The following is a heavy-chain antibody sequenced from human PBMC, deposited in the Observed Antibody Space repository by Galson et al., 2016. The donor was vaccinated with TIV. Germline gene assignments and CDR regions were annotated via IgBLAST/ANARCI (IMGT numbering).Heavy chain of an antibody. CDR1: GFTFSSYA. D-gene: IGHD5-24*01. V-gene: IGHV3-30*04. CDR2: IYFDGKRK. J-gene: IGHJ5*02. Sequence: PRLSCAASGFTFSSYALHWVRQAPGKGLELQMSIYFDGKRKNYADSVKGRFTITRDDSKSTLYLHMKGRAGGDTAVYYCARERDGQSLNAWGQGTLVIVSS. CDR3: ARERDGQSLNA.